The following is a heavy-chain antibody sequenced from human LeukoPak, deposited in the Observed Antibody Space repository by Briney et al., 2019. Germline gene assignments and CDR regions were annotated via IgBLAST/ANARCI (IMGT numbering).Heavy chain of an antibody. J-gene: IGHJ4*02. CDR2: IYSTGST. CDR1: GGSIRSYY. Sequence: SETLSLTCTDSGGSIRSYYWSWIRQPAGKGLEWIGRIYSTGSTNYNPSLKSRVTMSVDTSKNQFSLRLRSVTAADTAVYDCARQIASAGTAGFDFWGQGALVTVSS. V-gene: IGHV4-4*07. D-gene: IGHD6-13*01. CDR3: ARQIASAGTAGFDF.